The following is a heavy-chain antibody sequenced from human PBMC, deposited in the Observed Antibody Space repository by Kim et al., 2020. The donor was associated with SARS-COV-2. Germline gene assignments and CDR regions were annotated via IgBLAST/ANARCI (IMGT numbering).Heavy chain of an antibody. CDR3: ARGRGFDP. D-gene: IGHD3-10*01. CDR2: IGPNGGST. V-gene: IGHV3-64*01. J-gene: IGHJ5*02. CDR1: GFTFSSYD. Sequence: GGSLRLSCSASGFTFSSYDMHWVRQAPGKGLEYVSAIGPNGGSTYYANSVKGRFTISRDNSKNTLSLQMGSLRSEDMAVYYCARGRGFDPWVQATLFTVS.